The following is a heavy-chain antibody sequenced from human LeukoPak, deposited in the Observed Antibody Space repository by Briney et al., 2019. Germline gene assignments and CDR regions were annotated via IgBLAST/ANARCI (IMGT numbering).Heavy chain of an antibody. CDR1: GYTFTSYA. CDR3: ARDERYDSSGYPFDY. V-gene: IGHV1-2*02. Sequence: ASVKVSCKASGYTFTSYAMNWVRQAPGQGLEWMGWINPNSGGTNYAQKFQGRVTMTRDTSIITAYMELSRLSSDDTAVYYCARDERYDSSGYPFDYWGRGTPVTVSS. J-gene: IGHJ4*02. D-gene: IGHD3-22*01. CDR2: INPNSGGT.